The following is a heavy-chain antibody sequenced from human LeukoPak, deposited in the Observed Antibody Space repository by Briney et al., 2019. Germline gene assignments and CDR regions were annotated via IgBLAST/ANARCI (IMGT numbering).Heavy chain of an antibody. CDR2: IYYSGST. CDR3: ARGSDYYDSSGYYPN. CDR1: GGSISSYY. V-gene: IGHV4-59*01. D-gene: IGHD3-22*01. J-gene: IGHJ4*02. Sequence: SETLSLTCTVSGGSISSYYWSWIRQPPGKGLEWIGYIYYSGSTNYNPSLKSRVTISVDTSKNQFSLKLSSVTAADTAVYYRARGSDYYDSSGYYPNWGQGTLVTVSS.